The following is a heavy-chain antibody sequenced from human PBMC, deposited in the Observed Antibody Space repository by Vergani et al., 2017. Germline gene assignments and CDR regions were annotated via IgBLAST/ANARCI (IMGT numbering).Heavy chain of an antibody. Sequence: EVQLVESGGGLVKRGGSLRLSCAASGFTFSSYSMNWVRQAPGKGLEWVSSISSSSSYIYYADSVKGRFTISRDNAKNSLYLQMNSLRAEDTAVYYCAREVRGVVISLDYWGQGTLVTVSS. D-gene: IGHD3-3*01. CDR1: GFTFSSYS. V-gene: IGHV3-21*01. CDR2: ISSSSSYI. J-gene: IGHJ4*02. CDR3: AREVRGVVISLDY.